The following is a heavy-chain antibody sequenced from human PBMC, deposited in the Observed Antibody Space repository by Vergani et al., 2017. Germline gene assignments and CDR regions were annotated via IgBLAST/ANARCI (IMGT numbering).Heavy chain of an antibody. J-gene: IGHJ6*02. D-gene: IGHD6-13*01. CDR2: IYSGGST. Sequence: EVQLLESGGGLVQPGGSLRLSCAASGFTFSSYAMSWVRQAPGKGLEWVSAIYSGGSTYYADSVKGRFTISRDNSKNTLYLQMNSLRAEDTAVYYCAREAAVYGMDVWGQGTTVTVSS. CDR3: AREAAVYGMDV. V-gene: IGHV3-23*01. CDR1: GFTFSSYA.